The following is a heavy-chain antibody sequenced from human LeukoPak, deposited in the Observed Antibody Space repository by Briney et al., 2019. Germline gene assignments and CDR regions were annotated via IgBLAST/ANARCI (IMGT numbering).Heavy chain of an antibody. CDR2: INPNSGGT. CDR1: GYTFTGYY. CDR3: ARGPSHYDILTGYYSQNDY. D-gene: IGHD3-9*01. Sequence: ASVKVSCKASGYTFTGYYMHWARQAPGQGLEWMGRINPNSGGTNYAQKFQGRVTMTRDTSISTAYMELSRLRSDDTAVYYCARGPSHYDILTGYYSQNDYWGQGTLVTVSS. J-gene: IGHJ4*02. V-gene: IGHV1-2*06.